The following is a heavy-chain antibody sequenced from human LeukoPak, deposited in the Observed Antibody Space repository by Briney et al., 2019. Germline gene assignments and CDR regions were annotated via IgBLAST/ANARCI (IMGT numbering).Heavy chain of an antibody. Sequence: ASVKGSCKASGYTFTNYYIHWVRQAPGQGLEWMGIINPSGGSTSNAQKFQGRVTMTRDMSTSTLYMELNSLRSEDTAVYYCARDPSSLGGGLDIWGQGTMVTVSS. V-gene: IGHV1-46*01. CDR2: INPSGGST. CDR3: ARDPSSLGGGLDI. CDR1: GYTFTNYY. D-gene: IGHD3-16*01. J-gene: IGHJ3*02.